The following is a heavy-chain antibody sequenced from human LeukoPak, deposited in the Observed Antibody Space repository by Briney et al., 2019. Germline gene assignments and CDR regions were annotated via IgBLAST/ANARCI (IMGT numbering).Heavy chain of an antibody. CDR1: GFTFSSYA. J-gene: IGHJ4*02. CDR3: ASPLDYYNSGSYPRDY. D-gene: IGHD3-10*01. Sequence: GGSLRLSCAASGFTFSSYAMHWVRQAPGKGLEWVAVISYDGRNKYCADSVKGRFTISRDNSKNTLYLQMNSVRTEDTAVYYCASPLDYYNSGSYPRDYWGQGTLVTVSS. V-gene: IGHV3-30*04. CDR2: ISYDGRNK.